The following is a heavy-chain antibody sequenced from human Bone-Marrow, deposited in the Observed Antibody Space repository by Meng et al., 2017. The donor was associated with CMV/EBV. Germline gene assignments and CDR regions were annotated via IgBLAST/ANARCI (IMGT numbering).Heavy chain of an antibody. V-gene: IGHV3-21*01. D-gene: IGHD6-6*01. Sequence: GGSLRLSCAASGFTFSTYSMNWVRQAPGKGLEWVSSISSSSSYVYYADSVKGRFTVSRDNAKNSLYLQMNSLRAEGTAVYFCARQYSSSGFFDYWGQGTLVTVSS. J-gene: IGHJ4*02. CDR2: ISSSSSYV. CDR1: GFTFSTYS. CDR3: ARQYSSSGFFDY.